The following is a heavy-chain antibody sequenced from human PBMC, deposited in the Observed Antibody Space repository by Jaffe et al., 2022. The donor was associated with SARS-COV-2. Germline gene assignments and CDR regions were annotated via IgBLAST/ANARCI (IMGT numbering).Heavy chain of an antibody. J-gene: IGHJ6*02. CDR1: GFTFSSYD. D-gene: IGHD6-13*01. CDR2: IGTAGDT. V-gene: IGHV3-13*01. Sequence: EVQLVESGGGLVQPGGSLRLSCAASGFTFSSYDMHWVRQATGKGLEWVSAIGTAGDTYYPGSVKGRFTISRENAKNSLYLQMNSLRAGDTAVYYCAAAGTDYYGMDVWGQGTTVTVSS. CDR3: AAAGTDYYGMDV.